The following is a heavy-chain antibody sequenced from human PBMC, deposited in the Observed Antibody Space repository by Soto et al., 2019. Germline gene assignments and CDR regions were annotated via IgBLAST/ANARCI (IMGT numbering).Heavy chain of an antibody. V-gene: IGHV1-69*13. D-gene: IGHD3-22*01. CDR3: ARVGSGYTWFNEF. Sequence: SVKVSCKASGGLFSSYPISWVRQVPGQGLEWMGGIIPVFQTAYYTQRFQGRVTITADESTNTAYMELSSLRSEDTAIYYCARVGSGYTWFNEFWGQGTLVTVSS. CDR2: IIPVFQTA. CDR1: GGLFSSYP. J-gene: IGHJ4*02.